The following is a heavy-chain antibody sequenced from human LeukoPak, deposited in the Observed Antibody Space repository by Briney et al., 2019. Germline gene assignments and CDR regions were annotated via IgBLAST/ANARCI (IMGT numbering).Heavy chain of an antibody. D-gene: IGHD6-19*01. V-gene: IGHV1-69*04. CDR3: ASSAGIHDAFDI. Sequence: ASVKVSCKASGGTFSSYAISWVRQAPGQGLEWMGRIMPILGIANYAQKFQGRVTITADKSTSTAYMELSSLRSEDTAVYYCASSAGIHDAFDIWGQGTMVTVSS. CDR1: GGTFSSYA. CDR2: IMPILGIA. J-gene: IGHJ3*02.